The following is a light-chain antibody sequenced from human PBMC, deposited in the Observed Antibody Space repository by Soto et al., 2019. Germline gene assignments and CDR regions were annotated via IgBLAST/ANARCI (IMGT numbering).Light chain of an antibody. CDR1: QSARSSY. J-gene: IGKJ1*01. CDR3: QQDGRLTRT. CDR2: GAS. Sequence: THSAFTLSSAASKRAPLSFRTSQSARSSYLAWYQQKPGQAPSLLIYGASSRATGIPDRFSGSGSGTDFTLTISRLEPEDFAVYYCQQDGRLTRTFGQGTKVDIK. V-gene: IGKV3-20*01.